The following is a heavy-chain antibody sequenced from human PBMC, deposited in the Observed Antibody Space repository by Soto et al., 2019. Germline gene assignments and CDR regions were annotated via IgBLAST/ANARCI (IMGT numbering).Heavy chain of an antibody. CDR1: GFTFDDYA. CDR2: ISWNSGRI. D-gene: IGHD3-16*01. V-gene: IGHV3-9*01. CDR3: TTARLWGGDGYNSYYYNAMDV. Sequence: EMQLVESGGGLVQPGMSLRLSCAASGFTFDDYAMYWVRQVPGKGLEWVSGISWNSGRIGYADSEKGRFTISRDNAKNSLYLQMNSLRPEDTALYYCTTARLWGGDGYNSYYYNAMDVWGQGTTVTVSS. J-gene: IGHJ6*02.